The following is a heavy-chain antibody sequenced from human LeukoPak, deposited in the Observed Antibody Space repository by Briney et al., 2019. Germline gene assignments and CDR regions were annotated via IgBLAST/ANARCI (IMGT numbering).Heavy chain of an antibody. Sequence: GGSLRLSCAASGFTFSSYAMSCVPQAPGKGLEWVSAISVSGGSTYYADSAKGRLTIPRDNSKNTLYLQMNSLRAEDPAVYYCAHDGRTGIAEARGGYWGQGTLVTVS. CDR3: AHDGRTGIAEARGGY. CDR1: GFTFSSYA. D-gene: IGHD6-19*01. J-gene: IGHJ4*02. CDR2: ISVSGGST. V-gene: IGHV3-23*01.